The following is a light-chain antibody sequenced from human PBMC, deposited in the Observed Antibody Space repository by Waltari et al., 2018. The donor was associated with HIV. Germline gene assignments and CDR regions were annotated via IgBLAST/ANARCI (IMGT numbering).Light chain of an antibody. J-gene: IGKJ1*01. Sequence: DIKMTQSLSSLSASIGGRVTITCRSSQSIRSNLNWYQQKPGKAPKLLIYAASSLQSGVPSRFSGSGSGTDFTLTISSLQPEDFVTYHCEQSYNSPRTFGQGTKVEIK. CDR2: AAS. CDR1: QSIRSN. CDR3: EQSYNSPRT. V-gene: IGKV1-39*01.